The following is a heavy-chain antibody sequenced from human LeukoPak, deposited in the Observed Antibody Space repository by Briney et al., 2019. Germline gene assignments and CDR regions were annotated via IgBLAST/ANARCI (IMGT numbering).Heavy chain of an antibody. CDR1: GYTFTSYY. V-gene: IGHV1-46*01. CDR2: INPSGGST. J-gene: IGHJ4*02. D-gene: IGHD3-22*01. Sequence: ASVKVSCKASGYTFTSYYMHCVRQAPGQGLEWMGIINPSGGSTSYAQKFQGRVTMTRDTSTSTVYMELSSLRSEDTAVYYCARDRLYYDSSGNFDYWGQGTLVTVSS. CDR3: ARDRLYYDSSGNFDY.